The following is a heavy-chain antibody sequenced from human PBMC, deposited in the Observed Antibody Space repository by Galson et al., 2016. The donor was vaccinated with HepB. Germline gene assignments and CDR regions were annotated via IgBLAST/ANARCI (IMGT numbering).Heavy chain of an antibody. D-gene: IGHD2-15*01. CDR3: ASGPPQGCGGGTCYLGAFDL. CDR1: GGSSASGNFY. CDR2: IYSSGNT. V-gene: IGHV4-30-4*01. J-gene: IGHJ3*01. Sequence: PLSLTCTVSGGSSASGNFYWSWIRQPPGKGLEWIGYIYSSGNTFYNPSLTGRSAISIDMSKTQFSLRLSSVIAADTAIYYYASGPPQGCGGGTCYLGAFDLWGQGKMVTVSS.